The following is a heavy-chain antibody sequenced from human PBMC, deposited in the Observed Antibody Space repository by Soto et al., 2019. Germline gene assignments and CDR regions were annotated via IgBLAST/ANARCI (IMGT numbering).Heavy chain of an antibody. CDR3: ARGDGDYYAGNGYVGRH. CDR1: GFTFSSYW. Sequence: PGGSLRLSCAASGFTFSSYWMHWVRQAPGKGLVWAARIKSDGSGTIYADSVKGRLTISRDNARNTLYLQMNSLRAEDTAVYFCARGDGDYYAGNGYVGRHWGQGTLVTVSS. V-gene: IGHV3-74*01. CDR2: IKSDGSGT. D-gene: IGHD3-22*01. J-gene: IGHJ4*02.